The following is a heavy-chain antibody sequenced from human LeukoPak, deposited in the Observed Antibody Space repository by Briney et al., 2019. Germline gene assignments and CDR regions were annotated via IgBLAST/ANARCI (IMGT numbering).Heavy chain of an antibody. J-gene: IGHJ4*02. D-gene: IGHD1-26*01. CDR3: ASSGSYRFDY. CDR1: GFTFSSYS. Sequence: GRSLRLSCAASGFTFSSYSMNWVRQAPGKGLEWVSHITASGTAMFYADSVKGRFTSSRDNAKNSLYLQMNSLRDEDTAVYYCASSGSYRFDYWGQGTLVTVSS. CDR2: ITASGTAM. V-gene: IGHV3-48*02.